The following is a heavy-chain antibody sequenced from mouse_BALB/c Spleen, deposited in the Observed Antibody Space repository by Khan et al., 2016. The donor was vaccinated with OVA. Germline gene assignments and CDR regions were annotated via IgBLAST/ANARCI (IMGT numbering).Heavy chain of an antibody. CDR3: ARRGLYGIFVY. CDR1: GYTFTTYW. J-gene: IGHJ3*01. Sequence: VQLVESGAELAKPGASVKMSCKASGYTFTTYWMHWVKQRPGQGLEWIGYIDPSTGYTEYNQKFKDKATLTTDKSSSTAYMQLSSLTSEDSAVYYGARRGLYGIFVYGGQGTLVTV. D-gene: IGHD2-1*01. V-gene: IGHV1-7*01. CDR2: IDPSTGYT.